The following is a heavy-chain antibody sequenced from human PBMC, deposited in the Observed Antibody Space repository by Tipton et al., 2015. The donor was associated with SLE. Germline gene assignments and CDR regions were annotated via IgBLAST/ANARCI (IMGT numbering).Heavy chain of an antibody. D-gene: IGHD6-19*01. J-gene: IGHJ3*02. CDR3: ARRGWVDAFDI. CDR2: FYISGST. CDR1: GYSISSGYY. V-gene: IGHV4-38-2*01. Sequence: GLVKPSETLSLTCAVSGYSISSGYYWGWIRQPPGKGLEWIGSFYISGSTNYNPSLKSRVTISVDTSKIQFSLKMISVTAADTAVYYCARRGWVDAFDIWGQGTMVIVSS.